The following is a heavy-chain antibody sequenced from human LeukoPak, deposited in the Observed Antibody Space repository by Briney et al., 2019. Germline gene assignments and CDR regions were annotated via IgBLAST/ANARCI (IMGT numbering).Heavy chain of an antibody. CDR1: GGSISSYY. J-gene: IGHJ3*02. D-gene: IGHD3-9*01. V-gene: IGHV4-59*01. CDR3: ARARYVNSFYAFDI. CDR2: LSKSGNT. Sequence: SETLSLTCTVSGGSISSYYWSWIRLPPGKGLEWIGYLSKSGNTNYSPPLKSRVTVFGDTSKNQFFLKLSSVTAADTAMYYCARARYVNSFYAFDIWGQGTLVTVSS.